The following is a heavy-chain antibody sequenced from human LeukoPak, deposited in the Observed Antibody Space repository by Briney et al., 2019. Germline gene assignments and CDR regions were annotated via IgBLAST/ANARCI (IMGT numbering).Heavy chain of an antibody. CDR2: TYYRSKWYN. Sequence: SQTLSLTCAISGDSVSSNSAAWNWIRQSPSRGLEWLGRTYYRSKWYNDHAVSVKGRITINPDTSKNQFSPQLNSVTPEDTAVYYCARAGRYFDWFPFDYWGQGTLVTVSS. D-gene: IGHD3-9*01. CDR3: ARAGRYFDWFPFDY. J-gene: IGHJ4*02. CDR1: GDSVSSNSAA. V-gene: IGHV6-1*01.